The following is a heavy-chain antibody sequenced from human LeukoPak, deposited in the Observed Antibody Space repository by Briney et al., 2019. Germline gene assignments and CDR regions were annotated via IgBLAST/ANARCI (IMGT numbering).Heavy chain of an antibody. Sequence: GRSLRLSCSASGFTFDNYHLHWVRQAPGKGLEWVALIWYDGNNKYYADSVKGRFTISRDNAKNSLYLQMNSLRAEDTAVYYCARDLVWELLQRSSGMDVWGQGTTVTVSS. V-gene: IGHV3-33*01. J-gene: IGHJ6*02. CDR3: ARDLVWELLQRSSGMDV. CDR1: GFTFDNYH. CDR2: IWYDGNNK. D-gene: IGHD1-26*01.